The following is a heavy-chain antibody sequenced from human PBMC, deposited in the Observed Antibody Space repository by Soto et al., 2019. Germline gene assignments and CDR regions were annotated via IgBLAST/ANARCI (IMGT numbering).Heavy chain of an antibody. CDR3: ARPERDNAWGNGPDY. Sequence: EVQLLESGGDLVQPGGSLRLSCAASGFTFSNYAMSWVRQAPGKGLEWVSIISRSGGNTYYADSVKGRFTISRDNSKSSRDMQMNALRAEDTAVYDCARPERDNAWGNGPDYWGQGTLIIVSS. CDR1: GFTFSNYA. CDR2: ISRSGGNT. D-gene: IGHD7-27*01. V-gene: IGHV3-23*01. J-gene: IGHJ4*02.